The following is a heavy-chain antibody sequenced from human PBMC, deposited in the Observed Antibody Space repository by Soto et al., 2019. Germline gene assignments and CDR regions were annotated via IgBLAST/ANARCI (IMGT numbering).Heavy chain of an antibody. CDR2: IYRAVDR. Sequence: SGTTPVNSTLPLTLICTFSGYSLCTSEERVGWLRQPPGKDMEWLALIYRAVDRRYSPSLKSRLTITEDTSKNQVVLTMTNMDPVDTATDYGAHRREALITRVRPALYFYCMDVWGKGTMVTVSS. CDR1: GYSLCTSEER. V-gene: IGHV2-5*02. D-gene: IGHD3-10*01. CDR3: AHRREALITRVRPALYFYCMDV. J-gene: IGHJ6*04.